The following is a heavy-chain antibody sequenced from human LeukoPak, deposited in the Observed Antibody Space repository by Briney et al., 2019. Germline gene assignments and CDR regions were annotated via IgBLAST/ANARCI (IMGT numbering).Heavy chain of an antibody. D-gene: IGHD6-6*01. J-gene: IGHJ6*03. V-gene: IGHV4-61*02. CDR3: ARARTSSSGYYYYYMDV. CDR2: IYTSGST. CDR1: GGSISSGSYY. Sequence: SETLSLTCTVSGGSISSGSYYWSWIRQPAGKGLEWIGRIYTSGSTNYNPSLKSRATISVDTSKNQFSLKLSSVTAADTAVYYCARARTSSSGYYYYYMDVWGKGTTVTVSS.